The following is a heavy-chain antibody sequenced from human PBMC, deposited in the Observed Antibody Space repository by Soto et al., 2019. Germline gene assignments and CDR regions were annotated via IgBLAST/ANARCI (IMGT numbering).Heavy chain of an antibody. CDR2: INAGNGNT. D-gene: IGHD2-21*02. CDR3: ARSIVVVTAADY. J-gene: IGHJ4*02. Sequence: VKVSCKASGYTFTSYAMHWVRQAPGQRLEWMGWINAGNGNTKYSQKFQGRVTITRDTSASTAYMELSSLRSEDTAVYYCARSIVVVTAADYWGQGTLVTVSS. V-gene: IGHV1-3*01. CDR1: GYTFTSYA.